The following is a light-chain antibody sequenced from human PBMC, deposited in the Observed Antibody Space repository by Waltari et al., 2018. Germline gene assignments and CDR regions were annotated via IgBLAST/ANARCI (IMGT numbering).Light chain of an antibody. CDR2: AAS. CDR3: QQYYSTPRT. J-gene: IGKJ1*01. V-gene: IGKV1-8*01. CDR1: QGISSY. Sequence: AIRITQSPSSLSASTGDRVTITCRASQGISSYLAWYQQKPGKAPKLLIYAASTLQSGVPSRFSGSGSGTDFTLTISCLQSEDFATYYCQQYYSTPRTFGQGTKVEIK.